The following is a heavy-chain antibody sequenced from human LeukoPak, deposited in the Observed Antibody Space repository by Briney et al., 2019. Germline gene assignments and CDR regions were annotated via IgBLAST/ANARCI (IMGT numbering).Heavy chain of an antibody. V-gene: IGHV1-2*02. CDR1: GYTFTGYY. J-gene: IGHJ4*02. CDR3: ARDGKLRFLRD. D-gene: IGHD3-3*01. Sequence: ASVKVSCKASGYTFTGYYMHWVRQAPGQGLEWMGWINPSSGGTNYAQKFQGRVTMTRDTSISTAYMELSRLRSDDTAVYHCARDGKLRFLRDWGQGTLVTVSS. CDR2: INPSSGGT.